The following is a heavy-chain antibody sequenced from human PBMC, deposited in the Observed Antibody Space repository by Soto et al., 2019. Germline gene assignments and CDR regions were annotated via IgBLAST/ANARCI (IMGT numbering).Heavy chain of an antibody. CDR3: ARDYYDSSGFSSDAFDI. CDR1: GGSISSGGYY. Sequence: SETLSLTCTVSGGSISSGGYYWSWIRQHPGKGLEWIGYIYYSGSTYYNPSLKSRVTLSVDTSKNQFSLKLSSVTAADTAVYYCARDYYDSSGFSSDAFDIWGQGTMVTVSS. CDR2: IYYSGST. J-gene: IGHJ3*02. D-gene: IGHD3-22*01. V-gene: IGHV4-30-4*08.